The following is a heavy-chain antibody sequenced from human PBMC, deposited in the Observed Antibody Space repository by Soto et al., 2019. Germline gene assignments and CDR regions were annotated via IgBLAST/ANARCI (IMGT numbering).Heavy chain of an antibody. D-gene: IGHD5-18*01. CDR1: GYSISSGYY. V-gene: IGHV4-38-2*01. J-gene: IGHJ4*02. Sequence: PSETLSLTCAVSGYSISSGYYWGWIRQPPGKGLEWIGSIYHSGSTYYNPSLKSRVTISVDTSKNQFSLKLSSVTAADTAVYYCARVGYSYGKYYFDYWGQGTLVTVSS. CDR2: IYHSGST. CDR3: ARVGYSYGKYYFDY.